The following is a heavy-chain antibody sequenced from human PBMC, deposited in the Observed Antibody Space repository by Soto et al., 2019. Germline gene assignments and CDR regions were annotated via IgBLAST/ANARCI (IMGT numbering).Heavy chain of an antibody. CDR1: GFTFSDYY. Sequence: PGGSLRLSCAASGFTFSDYYMSWIRQAPGKGLEWVSYISSSGSTIYYADSVKGRFTISRDNAKNSLYLQMNSLRAEDTAVYYCARDTPEVLRYSGYDFVDYWGQGTLVTVSS. CDR2: ISSSGSTI. J-gene: IGHJ4*02. D-gene: IGHD5-12*01. CDR3: ARDTPEVLRYSGYDFVDY. V-gene: IGHV3-11*01.